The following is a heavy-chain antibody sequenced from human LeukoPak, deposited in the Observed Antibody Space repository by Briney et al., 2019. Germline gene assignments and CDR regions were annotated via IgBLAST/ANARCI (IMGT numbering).Heavy chain of an antibody. D-gene: IGHD5-12*01. V-gene: IGHV4-30-2*01. Sequence: SETLSLTCTVSGGSISSGGYYWSWIRQPPGKGLEWIGYIYHSGSTYYNPSLKSRVTISVDRSKNQFSPKLSSVTAADTAVYYCATPNGGGYDNEAFDIWGQGTMVTVSS. CDR3: ATPNGGGYDNEAFDI. CDR2: IYHSGST. CDR1: GGSISSGGYY. J-gene: IGHJ3*02.